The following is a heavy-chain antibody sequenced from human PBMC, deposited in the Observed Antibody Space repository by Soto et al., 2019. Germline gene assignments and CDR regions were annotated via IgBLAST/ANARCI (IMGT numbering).Heavy chain of an antibody. CDR3: ARRARPDFYYMDV. D-gene: IGHD6-6*01. CDR2: ISSNGVGT. CDR1: GFTLSGYA. Sequence: EVQLAESGGGLAQPGGSLRLSCAASGFTLSGYAMDWVRQAPGKGLEYVSGISSNGVGTYYANSVQGRFTISRDNSKYTVYLQMGSLRPEDKAVYYCARRARPDFYYMDVWGKGTTVTVSS. J-gene: IGHJ6*03. V-gene: IGHV3-64*01.